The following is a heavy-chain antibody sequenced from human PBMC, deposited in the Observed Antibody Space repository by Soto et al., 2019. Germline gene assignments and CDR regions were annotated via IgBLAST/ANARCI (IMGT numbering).Heavy chain of an antibody. J-gene: IGHJ4*02. CDR1: GFTFTRYS. CDR2: ISSTTNYI. Sequence: GGSLRLSCAASGFTFTRYSINWVRQAPGKGLEWVASISSTTNYIYYGESLKGRLTISRDNAKNSMYLQMNTLRAEDTAVYYCARESEDLSSNLDYWGQGTLVTVYS. CDR3: ARESEDLSSNLDY. V-gene: IGHV3-21*06.